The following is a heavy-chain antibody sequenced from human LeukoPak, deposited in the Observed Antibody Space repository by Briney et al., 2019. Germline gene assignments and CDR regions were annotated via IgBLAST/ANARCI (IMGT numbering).Heavy chain of an antibody. D-gene: IGHD5-18*01. Sequence: TSETLSLTRTVSGGSISSSSYYWGWIRQPPGKGLEWIGSIYYSGSTYYNPSLKSRVTISVDTSKNQFSLKLSSVTAADTAVYYCARDLTTHLPELWPRAFDYWAQGTLVTVSS. V-gene: IGHV4-39*07. CDR3: ARDLTTHLPELWPRAFDY. CDR2: IYYSGST. CDR1: GGSISSSSYY. J-gene: IGHJ4*02.